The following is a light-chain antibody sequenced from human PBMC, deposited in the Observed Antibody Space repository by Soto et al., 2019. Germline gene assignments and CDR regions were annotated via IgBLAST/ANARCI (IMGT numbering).Light chain of an antibody. CDR1: SSNIGNNY. Sequence: QAVLTQPPSVSAAPGQKVTISCSGSSSNIGNNYVSWYQQLPGTAPKLLIYENNKRPSGIPDRFSGSTSGTSATLGITGLQAGDEADYYCGTWDSSLSAVAYVFGTGTKVTVL. CDR2: ENN. V-gene: IGLV1-51*02. CDR3: GTWDSSLSAVAYV. J-gene: IGLJ1*01.